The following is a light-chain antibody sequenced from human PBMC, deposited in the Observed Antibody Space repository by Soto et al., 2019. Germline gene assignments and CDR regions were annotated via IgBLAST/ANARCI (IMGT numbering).Light chain of an antibody. Sequence: QSVLTQPASVSGSPGQSITISCTGTSSDVGGYNYGSWYQQHPGKAPKLMIYEVSNRPSGVSDRFSGPKSGNTASLTISGLQAEDEADYYRASYRSTSTRYVFGTGTKVTVL. J-gene: IGLJ1*01. V-gene: IGLV2-14*01. CDR3: ASYRSTSTRYV. CDR2: EVS. CDR1: SSDVGGYNY.